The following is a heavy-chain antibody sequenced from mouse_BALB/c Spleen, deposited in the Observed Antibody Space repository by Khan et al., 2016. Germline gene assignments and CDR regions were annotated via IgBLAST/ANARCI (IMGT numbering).Heavy chain of an antibody. D-gene: IGHD2-1*01. V-gene: IGHV3-2*02. Sequence: QLEESGPGLVKPSQSLSLTCTVTGYSITSDYAWNWIRQFPGNKLEWMGYISYSGSTSYNPSLKSRISITRDTSKNQFFLQLNSVTTEDTATYYCARKEGKTPFAYWGQGTLVTVSA. CDR2: ISYSGST. CDR1: GYSITSDYA. CDR3: ARKEGKTPFAY. J-gene: IGHJ3*01.